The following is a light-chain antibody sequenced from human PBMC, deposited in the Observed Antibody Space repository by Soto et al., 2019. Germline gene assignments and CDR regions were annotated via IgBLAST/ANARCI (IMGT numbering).Light chain of an antibody. V-gene: IGLV2-14*03. CDR2: DVS. J-gene: IGLJ7*01. Sequence: QSALTQPASVSGSPGQSITISCTGTSSDVGVYDYVSWYQHHPGKAPKLMIFDVSHRPSGVSDRFSGSKSGNTASLTISGLQAEDEADYYCSSYTSTNIPIFGGGTQLTVL. CDR3: SSYTSTNIPI. CDR1: SSDVGVYDY.